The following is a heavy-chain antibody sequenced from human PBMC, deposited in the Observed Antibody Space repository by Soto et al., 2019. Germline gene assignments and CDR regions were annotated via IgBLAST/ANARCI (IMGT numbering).Heavy chain of an antibody. CDR3: ARESKIVATITYYGDFDY. J-gene: IGHJ4*02. CDR1: GYTFTSYG. CDR2: ISAYNGNT. Sequence: ASVKXSCKASGYTFTSYGISWVRQAPGQGLEWMGWISAYNGNTNYAQKLQGRVTMTTDTSTSTAYMELRSLRSDDTAVYYCARESKIVATITYYGDFDYWGQGTLVTVSS. D-gene: IGHD5-12*01. V-gene: IGHV1-18*01.